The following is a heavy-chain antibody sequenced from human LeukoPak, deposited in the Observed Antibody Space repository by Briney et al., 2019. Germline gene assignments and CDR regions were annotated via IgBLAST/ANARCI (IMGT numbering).Heavy chain of an antibody. D-gene: IGHD3-16*01. CDR3: AKPQLGG. CDR1: GFTFSSYG. V-gene: IGHV3-30*18. CDR2: ISYDGSNK. J-gene: IGHJ4*02. Sequence: GGSLRLSCAASGFTFSSYGMHWVRQAPGKGLEWVAVISYDGSNKYYADSVKGRFTISRDNSKNTLYLQMNSLRAKDTAVYYSAKPQLGGWGQGTLVTVSS.